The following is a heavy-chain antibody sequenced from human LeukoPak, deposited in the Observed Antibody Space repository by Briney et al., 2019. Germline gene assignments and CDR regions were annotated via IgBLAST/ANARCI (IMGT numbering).Heavy chain of an antibody. CDR1: GFTFSSYA. J-gene: IGHJ4*02. Sequence: PGGSLRLSCAASGFTFSSYAMSWVRQAPGKSLEWVSGIGGSGSRTYYADPVKGRFTISRDNSKNTLYLQMNSLRAEDTAIYYCAKKYGVTVYGSGLNYFDYWGQGTLVTVSS. CDR2: IGGSGSRT. V-gene: IGHV3-23*01. CDR3: AKKYGVTVYGSGLNYFDY. D-gene: IGHD6-19*01.